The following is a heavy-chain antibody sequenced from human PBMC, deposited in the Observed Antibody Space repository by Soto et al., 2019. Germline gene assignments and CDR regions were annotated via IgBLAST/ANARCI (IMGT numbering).Heavy chain of an antibody. CDR1: GGSFSGYY. J-gene: IGHJ6*02. D-gene: IGHD1-20*01. CDR3: ARAQITNYYYYGMDV. CDR2: INHSGST. V-gene: IGHV4-34*01. Sequence: SETLSLTCPVYGGSFSGYYWSWIRQPPGKGLEWIGEINHSGSTNYNPSLKSRVTISVDTSKKQFSLKLSSVTAADTAVYYCARAQITNYYYYGMDVWGQGTTVTVS.